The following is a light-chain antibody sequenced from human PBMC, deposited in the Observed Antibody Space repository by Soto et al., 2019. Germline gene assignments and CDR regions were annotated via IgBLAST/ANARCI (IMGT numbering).Light chain of an antibody. CDR3: QQYGRSPNT. J-gene: IGKJ2*01. CDR2: STS. Sequence: EVVLTQSPGTLSLSPGERATLSCRASQSVSSTYLAWYQQKPGQSPRLLIYSTSSRATGIPDRFSGSGSGTDFTLTISRLEPEDFAVYYCQQYGRSPNTFVQVTKLEI. V-gene: IGKV3-20*01. CDR1: QSVSSTY.